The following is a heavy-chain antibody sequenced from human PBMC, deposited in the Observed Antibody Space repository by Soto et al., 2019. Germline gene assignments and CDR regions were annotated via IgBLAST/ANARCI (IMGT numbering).Heavy chain of an antibody. CDR3: AKSPSYYGAFAY. Sequence: PGGSLRLSCAACGFTVSSYYMSWVRQAPGKGLEWVSVIYSAGSADFADSVKGRFTISRDNAKNSLYLQMNSLRAEDTALYYCAKSPSYYGAFAYWGQGTLVTVSS. CDR1: GFTVSSYY. CDR2: IYSAGSA. J-gene: IGHJ4*02. V-gene: IGHV3-53*05. D-gene: IGHD4-17*01.